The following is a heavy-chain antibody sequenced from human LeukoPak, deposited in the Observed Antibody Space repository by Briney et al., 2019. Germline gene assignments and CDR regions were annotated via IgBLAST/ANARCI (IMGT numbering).Heavy chain of an antibody. J-gene: IGHJ6*02. Sequence: SETLSLTCTDSGGSLSSYYWTWIRQPPGKGLEWIGYIYNSGNTYYNPSLKSRVTISVDTPKNQFSLKLTSVTAADTAVYYCARDSLFSSGFSYTYYGLDVWGQGTTVSVSS. D-gene: IGHD6-19*01. CDR3: ARDSLFSSGFSYTYYGLDV. V-gene: IGHV4-59*01. CDR1: GGSLSSYY. CDR2: IYNSGNT.